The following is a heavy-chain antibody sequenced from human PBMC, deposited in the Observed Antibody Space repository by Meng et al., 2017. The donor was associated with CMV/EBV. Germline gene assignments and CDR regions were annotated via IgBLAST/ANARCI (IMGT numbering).Heavy chain of an antibody. CDR2: INHSGST. CDR3: ARGMMDDYGGISDAFDI. V-gene: IGHV4-34*01. CDR1: GGSFSGYY. Sequence: GSLRLSCAVYGGSFSGYYWSWIRQPPGEGLEWIGEINHSGSTNYNPSLKSRVTISVDTSKIQFSLKLSSVTAADTAVYYCARGMMDDYGGISDAFDIWGQGTMVTVSS. J-gene: IGHJ3*02. D-gene: IGHD4-23*01.